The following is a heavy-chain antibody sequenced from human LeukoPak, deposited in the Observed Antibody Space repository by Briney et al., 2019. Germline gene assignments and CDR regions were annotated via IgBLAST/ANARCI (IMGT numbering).Heavy chain of an antibody. J-gene: IGHJ3*02. Sequence: SVKVSCTASGGTFSSYAISWVRQAPGQGLEWMGRIIPILGIANYAQKFQGRVTITADKSTSTAYMELSSLRSEDTAVYYCARRHYYDSSGYYYAFNDAFDIWGQGTMVTVSS. CDR3: ARRHYYDSSGYYYAFNDAFDI. D-gene: IGHD3-22*01. CDR2: IIPILGIA. CDR1: GGTFSSYA. V-gene: IGHV1-69*04.